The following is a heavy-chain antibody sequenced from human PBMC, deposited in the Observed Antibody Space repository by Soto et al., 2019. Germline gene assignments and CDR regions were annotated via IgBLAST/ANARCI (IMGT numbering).Heavy chain of an antibody. D-gene: IGHD3-9*01. CDR1: GYTYTGYG. Sequence: VKVYCKASGYTYTGYGIGWVRKEKGQGLEWMGWLNPSSGNTGYAQKFQGRVTMTRNTSISTAYMEVSSLRSEDTAVYYCARGPDHYDILTGQYYFDYWGQGALVTVSS. CDR2: LNPSSGNT. V-gene: IGHV1-8*01. J-gene: IGHJ4*02. CDR3: ARGPDHYDILTGQYYFDY.